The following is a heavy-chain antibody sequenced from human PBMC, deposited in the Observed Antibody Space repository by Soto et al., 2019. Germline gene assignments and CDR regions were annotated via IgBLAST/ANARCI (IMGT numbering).Heavy chain of an antibody. D-gene: IGHD3-22*01. V-gene: IGHV3-23*01. CDR3: AKAPDYDSSGYYSAS. J-gene: IGHJ5*02. CDR2: ISGSARNT. CDR1: GFIFSEYV. Sequence: GGSLRLSCEASGFIFSEYVMTWVRQAPGKGLEWVSAISGSARNTYHADSVLGRFTISRDNSKSTMYLHMNSLRAEDTAVYFCAKAPDYDSSGYYSASWGQGTLVTVSS.